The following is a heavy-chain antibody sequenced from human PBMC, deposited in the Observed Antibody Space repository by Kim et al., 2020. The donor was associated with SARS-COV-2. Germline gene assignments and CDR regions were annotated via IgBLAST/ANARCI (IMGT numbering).Heavy chain of an antibody. V-gene: IGHV4-59*01. CDR2: IYYSGST. CDR3: ARDYYDSSGYYYYYYMDV. CDR1: GGSISSYY. Sequence: SETLSLTCTVSGGSISSYYWSWIRQPPGKGLEWIGYIYYSGSTNYNPSLKSRVTISVDTSKNQFSLKLSSVTAADTAVYYCARDYYDSSGYYYYYYMDVWGKGTTVTVSS. J-gene: IGHJ6*03. D-gene: IGHD3-22*01.